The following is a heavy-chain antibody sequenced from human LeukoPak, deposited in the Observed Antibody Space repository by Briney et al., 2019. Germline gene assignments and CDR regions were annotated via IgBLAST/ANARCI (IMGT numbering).Heavy chain of an antibody. V-gene: IGHV4-38-2*02. CDR2: IYHSGST. CDR1: GYSISSGYY. D-gene: IGHD3-10*01. J-gene: IGHJ4*02. CDR3: ARHPDIWFGEYQPYYFDY. Sequence: SETLSLTCTVSGYSISSGYYWGWIRQPPGKGLEWIGSIYHSGSTYYNPSLKSRVTISVDTSKNQFSLKLSSVTAADTAVYYCARHPDIWFGEYQPYYFDYWGQGTLVTVSS.